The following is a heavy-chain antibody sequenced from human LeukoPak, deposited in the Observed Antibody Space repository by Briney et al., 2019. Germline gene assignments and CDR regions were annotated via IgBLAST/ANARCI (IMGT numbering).Heavy chain of an antibody. CDR1: GGSFSGYY. D-gene: IGHD3-16*01. Sequence: PSETLSLTCAVYGGSFSGYYWSWMRQPPGKGQERIAKISHSGSTNYNPSLKSRVTISVDTSKNQFSLKLSSVTAADTAVYYCARGSTYDYVWGSWYYFDYWGQGTLVTVSS. J-gene: IGHJ4*02. CDR3: ARGSTYDYVWGSWYYFDY. CDR2: ISHSGST. V-gene: IGHV4-34*01.